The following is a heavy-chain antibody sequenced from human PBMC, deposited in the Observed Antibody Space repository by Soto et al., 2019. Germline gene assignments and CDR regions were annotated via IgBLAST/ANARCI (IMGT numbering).Heavy chain of an antibody. J-gene: IGHJ4*02. Sequence: QVQLVQSGAEVKKPGASVKVSCKASGYTFTSYAMHWVRQAPGQRLEWMGWINAGDGNTKYSQKFRGRVTITRDTSASTACMELSSLRSEDTAVYYCARDAMTTEFDYWGQGTLVTVSS. CDR1: GYTFTSYA. CDR3: ARDAMTTEFDY. D-gene: IGHD4-4*01. CDR2: INAGDGNT. V-gene: IGHV1-3*01.